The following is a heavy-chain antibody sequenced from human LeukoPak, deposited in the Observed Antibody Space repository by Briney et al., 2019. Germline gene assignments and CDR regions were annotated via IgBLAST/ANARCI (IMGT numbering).Heavy chain of an antibody. D-gene: IGHD3-10*01. CDR3: ARFITVVRGAPYWYFDL. Sequence: SETLSLTCTVSGGSISSYYWSWIRQPAGKGLEWIGYIYYSGSTNYNPSLKSRVIISVDTSKNQFSLKLSSVTAADTAVYYCARFITVVRGAPYWYFDLWGRGTLVTVSS. CDR2: IYYSGST. J-gene: IGHJ2*01. CDR1: GGSISSYY. V-gene: IGHV4-59*01.